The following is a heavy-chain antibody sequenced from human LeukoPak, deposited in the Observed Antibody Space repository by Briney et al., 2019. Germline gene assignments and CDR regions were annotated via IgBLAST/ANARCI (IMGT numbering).Heavy chain of an antibody. V-gene: IGHV4-39*07. D-gene: IGHD1-1*01. Sequence: SETLSLTCTVSGGSISSSSYYWVWIRQPPGRGLEWIGSIYYSGTTYYNSSLKSRVTISVDTSKNQFSLKLSSVTAADTAVYYCARILGATGTRKEGYYMDVWGKGTTVTISS. CDR2: IYYSGTT. CDR3: ARILGATGTRKEGYYMDV. J-gene: IGHJ6*03. CDR1: GGSISSSSYY.